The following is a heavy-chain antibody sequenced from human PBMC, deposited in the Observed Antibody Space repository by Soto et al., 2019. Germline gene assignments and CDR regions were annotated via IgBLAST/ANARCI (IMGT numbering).Heavy chain of an antibody. V-gene: IGHV1-69*13. CDR3: ARDRFVVTRGYYYYYGMDV. D-gene: IGHD2-21*02. CDR1: GGTFSSYA. CDR2: IIPIFGTA. J-gene: IGHJ6*02. Sequence: ASVKVSCKASGGTFSSYAISWVRQAPGQGLEWMGGIIPIFGTANYAQKFQGRVTITADESTSTAYMELSSLRSEDTAVYYCARDRFVVTRGYYYYYGMDVWGQGTTVTVSS.